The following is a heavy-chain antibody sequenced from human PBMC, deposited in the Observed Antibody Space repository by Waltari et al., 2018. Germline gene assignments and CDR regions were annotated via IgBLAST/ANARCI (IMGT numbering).Heavy chain of an antibody. CDR1: GGSISSSNW. CDR3: ARIILGATDDYSYAMDV. V-gene: IGHV4-4*02. CDR2: IDPNGNT. J-gene: IGHJ6*02. D-gene: IGHD1-26*01. Sequence: QVQLQESGPGLVKPSGTLSLPCAVTGGSISSSNWWTWVRQPPGKGLEWIGEIDPNGNTNYNPSLKSRVTMSVDKSKNQFSLKLRSVTAADTAIYYCARIILGATDDYSYAMDVWGQGITVTVSS.